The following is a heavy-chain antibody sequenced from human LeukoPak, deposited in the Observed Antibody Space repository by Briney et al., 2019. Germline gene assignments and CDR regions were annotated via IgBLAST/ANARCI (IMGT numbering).Heavy chain of an antibody. CDR3: ARDYRYCSGGSCYTRPSYYYYMDV. D-gene: IGHD2-15*01. J-gene: IGHJ6*03. CDR1: GGSFSGYY. V-gene: IGHV4-34*01. CDR2: INHSGST. Sequence: PSETLSLTCAVYGGSFSGYYWSWIRQPPGKGLEWIGEINHSGSTNYNPSLKSRVTISVDTSKNQFSLKLSSVTAADTAVYYCARDYRYCSGGSCYTRPSYYYYMDVWGKGTTVTVSS.